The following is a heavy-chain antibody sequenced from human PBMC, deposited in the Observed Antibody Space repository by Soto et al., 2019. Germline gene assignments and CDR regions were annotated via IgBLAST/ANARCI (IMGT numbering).Heavy chain of an antibody. CDR3: AREVQVHTPDFVY. D-gene: IGHD3-10*01. CDR2: ISPMFGAA. V-gene: IGHV1-69*19. J-gene: IGHJ4*02. Sequence: QVQLVQSGAEMKKPGSSVKVSCQSSGGTFNTYAMNWVRQAPGKGPELMGDISPMFGAANYAPYFQGRVTITADESTGTSYMQLSSLTSADTALYFCAREVQVHTPDFVYWGQGTLVTVSS. CDR1: GGTFNTYA.